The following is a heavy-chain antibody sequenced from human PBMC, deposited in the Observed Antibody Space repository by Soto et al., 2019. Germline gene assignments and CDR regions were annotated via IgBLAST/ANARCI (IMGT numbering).Heavy chain of an antibody. Sequence: SETLSLTGTVSGGSISSCGHYWTWIRQHPGKGLEWIGYIYYSGTTYHNPSVKSRVTISGDTSKNQCSLKLSSVTAADTAVYYCAKSLDRGSEWFDPCGQGPLVTVSS. CDR3: AKSLDRGSEWFDP. CDR1: GGSISSCGHY. J-gene: IGHJ5*02. CDR2: IYYSGTT. D-gene: IGHD3-16*01. V-gene: IGHV4-31*03.